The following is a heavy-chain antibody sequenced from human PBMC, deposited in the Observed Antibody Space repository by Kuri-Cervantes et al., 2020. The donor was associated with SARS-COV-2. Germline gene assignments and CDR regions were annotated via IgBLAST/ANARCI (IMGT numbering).Heavy chain of an antibody. CDR1: GFTFSSYA. CDR3: AKDRVGVLDS. J-gene: IGHJ5*01. D-gene: IGHD2-21*01. Sequence: ETLSLTCAASGFTFSSYAMSWVRQAPGKGLEWVSAISGSGDNTYYADSVKGRLIISRDNSKNTLYLQMNSLRAEDTALYYCAKDRVGVLDSWGQGTQVTVSS. V-gene: IGHV3-23*01. CDR2: ISGSGDNT.